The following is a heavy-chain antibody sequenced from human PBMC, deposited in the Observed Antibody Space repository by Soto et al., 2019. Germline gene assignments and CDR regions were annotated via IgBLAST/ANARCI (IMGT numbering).Heavy chain of an antibody. V-gene: IGHV3-7*01. CDR1: GFTFSDYA. D-gene: IGHD2-15*01. Sequence: GGSLRLSCAASGFTFSDYAMHWVRQAPGKGLEWVANIKQDGSEKYYVDSVKGRFTISRDNAKTSLYLQMNSLRAEDTAVYYCATHCNGGDCYLGFDDCGQGTLVTVSS. CDR2: IKQDGSEK. J-gene: IGHJ4*02. CDR3: ATHCNGGDCYLGFDD.